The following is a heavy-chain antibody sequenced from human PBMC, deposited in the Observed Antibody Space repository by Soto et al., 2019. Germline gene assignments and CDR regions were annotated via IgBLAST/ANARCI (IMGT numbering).Heavy chain of an antibody. D-gene: IGHD5-12*01. CDR1: GFTFSSYW. J-gene: IGHJ6*02. V-gene: IGHV3-7*01. Sequence: EVQLVESGGGLVQPGGSLRLSCAASGFTFSSYWMSWVRQAPGKGLEWVANIKQDGSEKYYGDSVTGRFTISRDNAKNSLYLQMNSLRAEDTAVYYCARDPNIVATMGSIYYYYGMDVWGQGTTVTVSS. CDR2: IKQDGSEK. CDR3: ARDPNIVATMGSIYYYYGMDV.